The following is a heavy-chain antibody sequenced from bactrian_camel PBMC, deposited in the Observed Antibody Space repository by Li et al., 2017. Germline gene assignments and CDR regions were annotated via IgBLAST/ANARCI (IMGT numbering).Heavy chain of an antibody. V-gene: IGHV3S53*01. CDR3: AADRRRHGPPSLRPGDYSV. J-gene: IGHJ4*01. CDR1: AHFDS. Sequence: HVQLVESGGGPVQAGGSLRLSCAAVAHFDSMAWFRQAPGKEREGVASLASDGSSIYANSLKGRFSISKDNARNWLDLQMDSLEPGDTARYYCAADRRRHGPPSLRPGDYSVWGQGTQVTVS. CDR2: LASDGSS. D-gene: IGHD2*01.